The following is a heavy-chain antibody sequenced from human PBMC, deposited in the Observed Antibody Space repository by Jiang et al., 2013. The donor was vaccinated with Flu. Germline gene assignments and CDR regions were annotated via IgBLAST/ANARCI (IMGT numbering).Heavy chain of an antibody. Sequence: SLTCTVSGGSIRGYYWSWIRQPAEKGLEWIGRFDSSGSTNYNPSLKSRVTMSVDTSKNQFSLKLSSVTAADTAVYYCAREVAASSSWFSVGWFDPWGQGTLVTVSS. CDR2: FDSSGST. J-gene: IGHJ5*02. CDR3: AREVAASSSWFSVGWFDP. V-gene: IGHV4-4*07. CDR1: GGSIRGYY. D-gene: IGHD6-13*01.